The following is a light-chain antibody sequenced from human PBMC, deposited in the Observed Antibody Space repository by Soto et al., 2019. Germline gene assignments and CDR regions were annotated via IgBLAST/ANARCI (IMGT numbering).Light chain of an antibody. V-gene: IGLV2-8*01. CDR1: SNDVGDYNY. J-gene: IGLJ3*02. CDR3: SSYAGSNNWV. CDR2: EVS. Sequence: QSVLTQPPSASGSPGQSVTISCTGSSNDVGDYNYVSWYQHHPGKVPKLMISEVSKRPSGVPDRFSGSKSGNTASLTVSGLQAEDEADYYCSSYAGSNNWVFGGGTQLTVL.